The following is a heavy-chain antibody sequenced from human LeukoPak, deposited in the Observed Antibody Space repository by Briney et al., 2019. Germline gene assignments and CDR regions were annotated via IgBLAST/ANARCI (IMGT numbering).Heavy chain of an antibody. D-gene: IGHD6-6*01. V-gene: IGHV4-39*01. CDR3: ARHSSVLPFDP. CDR1: GGSISSSSYY. J-gene: IGHJ5*02. CDR2: LYYSGST. Sequence: SETVPLTCTVSGGSISSSSYYWAWIRQPPGKGLEWIGSLYYSGSTYYNPSLKSRVTIFVDTSRNQFSLKLSSVTAADTAVYYCARHSSVLPFDPWGQGTLVTVSS.